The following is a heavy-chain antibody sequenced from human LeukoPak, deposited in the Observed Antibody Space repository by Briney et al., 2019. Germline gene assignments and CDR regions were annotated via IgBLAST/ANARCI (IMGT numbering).Heavy chain of an antibody. Sequence: GGSLRLSCVASGFTFSSSGMHWVRQAPGKGLEWVTFIQYDGSKKYYADSVKGRFTISRDNSKNTLYLEMNSLRAEDTAVYYCAKDIGSYYDYWGQGILVTVSS. V-gene: IGHV3-30*02. CDR1: GFTFSSSG. J-gene: IGHJ4*02. D-gene: IGHD3-10*01. CDR2: IQYDGSKK. CDR3: AKDIGSYYDY.